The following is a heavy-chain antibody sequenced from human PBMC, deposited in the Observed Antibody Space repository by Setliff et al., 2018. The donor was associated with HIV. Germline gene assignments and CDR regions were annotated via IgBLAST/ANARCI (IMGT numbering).Heavy chain of an antibody. D-gene: IGHD6-19*01. Sequence: ASETLSLTCTVSGGSISSSSYYWGWIRQPPGKGLEWIGSIYYSGSTYYNPSLKSRVTISVDTSKNQFSLKLSSVTAADTAVYYCASLAVAGPYSNWFDPWGQGTLVTVSS. CDR2: IYYSGST. CDR3: ASLAVAGPYSNWFDP. J-gene: IGHJ5*02. V-gene: IGHV4-39*01. CDR1: GGSISSSSYY.